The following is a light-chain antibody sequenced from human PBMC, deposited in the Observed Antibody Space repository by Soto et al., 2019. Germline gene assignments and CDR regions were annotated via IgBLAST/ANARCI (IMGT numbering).Light chain of an antibody. Sequence: EIVMTQSPATLSVSPGERATLSCRASQSVSSNLAWYQQKPGQAPRLLIYGASTRATGIPARFSGSGSGTEFTLPISSLQSEEFAVYYCQQYNNWPQAFGGGTKVE. J-gene: IGKJ4*01. CDR1: QSVSSN. CDR3: QQYNNWPQA. CDR2: GAS. V-gene: IGKV3-15*01.